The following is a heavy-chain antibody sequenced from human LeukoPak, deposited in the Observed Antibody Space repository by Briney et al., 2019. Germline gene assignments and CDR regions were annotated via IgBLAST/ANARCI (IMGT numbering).Heavy chain of an antibody. CDR1: GFTFSSYG. CDR3: ARLADYDFWSGYLKRRYYYYGMDV. J-gene: IGHJ6*02. V-gene: IGHV3-33*01. D-gene: IGHD3-3*01. Sequence: GGSLRLSCAASGFTFSSYGMHWVRQAPGKGLEWVAVIWYDGSNKYYADSVKGRFTISRDNSKNTLYLRMNSLRAEDTAVYYCARLADYDFWSGYLKRRYYYYGMDVWGQGTTVTVSS. CDR2: IWYDGSNK.